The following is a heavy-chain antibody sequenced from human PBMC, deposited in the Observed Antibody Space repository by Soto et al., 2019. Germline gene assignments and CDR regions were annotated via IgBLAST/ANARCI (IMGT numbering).Heavy chain of an antibody. CDR3: ARNGDSSDYRGWFDP. Sequence: EVQLVESGAGLVQPGGSLRLSCAASGFTVSSNYMSWVRQAPGKGLGWVSVIYSGGTTYYADSVKGRSTISRDNSKNTLYLQMNSLRAEDTAVYYCARNGDSSDYRGWFDPWGQGTLVTVSS. CDR2: IYSGGTT. CDR1: GFTVSSNY. V-gene: IGHV3-66*01. J-gene: IGHJ5*02. D-gene: IGHD3-22*01.